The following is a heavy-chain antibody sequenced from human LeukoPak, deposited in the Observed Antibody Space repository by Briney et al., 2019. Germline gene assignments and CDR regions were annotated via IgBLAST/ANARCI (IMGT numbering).Heavy chain of an antibody. D-gene: IGHD3-3*01. J-gene: IGHJ4*02. CDR3: ANGDYDFWSNYFDY. CDR1: GFTFSSYG. CDR2: ISYDGSYK. V-gene: IGHV3-30*18. Sequence: GGSLRLSCAASGFTFSSYGMHWVRQAPGKGLEWVAVISYDGSYKYYEDSVRGRFTISRDNSKNTLYLQMNSLRAEDTAVYYCANGDYDFWSNYFDYWGQGTLVTVSS.